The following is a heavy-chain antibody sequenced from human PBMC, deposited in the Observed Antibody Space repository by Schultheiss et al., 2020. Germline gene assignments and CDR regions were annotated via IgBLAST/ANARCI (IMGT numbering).Heavy chain of an antibody. CDR1: GGTFSSYA. Sequence: SVKVSCKASGGTFSSYAISWVRQATGQGLEWMGGIIPIFGTANYAQKFQGRVTITADESTSTAYMELSSLRSEDTAVYYCASEVGYSYGRGYYYYYGMDVWGQGTTVTVAS. D-gene: IGHD5-18*01. J-gene: IGHJ6*02. CDR3: ASEVGYSYGRGYYYYYGMDV. CDR2: IIPIFGTA. V-gene: IGHV1-69*13.